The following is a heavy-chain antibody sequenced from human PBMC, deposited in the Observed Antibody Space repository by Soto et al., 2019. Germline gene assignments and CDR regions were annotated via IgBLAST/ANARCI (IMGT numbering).Heavy chain of an antibody. V-gene: IGHV3-74*01. CDR1: GFTFSNYW. Sequence: PGEFLRLSCAASGFTFSNYWMHWVRQVPGKGVVWVSRISGDGSTTSFADSVRGRFTISRDNAGNTVYLQMNSLRAEDTAVYYCALTQGTGDPSQMFEYYYYGLDVWGKGTTVNVS. CDR2: ISGDGSTT. D-gene: IGHD3-10*01. J-gene: IGHJ6*04. CDR3: ALTQGTGDPSQMFEYYYYGLDV.